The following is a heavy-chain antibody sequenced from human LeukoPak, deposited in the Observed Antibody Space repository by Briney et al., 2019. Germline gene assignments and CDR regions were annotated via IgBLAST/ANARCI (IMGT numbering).Heavy chain of an antibody. V-gene: IGHV1-2*02. Sequence: GASVKVSCKASGYTFTGYYMHWVRQAPGQGLEWMGWINPNSGGTNYAQKFQGRVTMTRDTSISTAYMELSRLRSDDTAVYYCARARLAYDSKYATDYWGQGTLVTVSS. CDR2: INPNSGGT. D-gene: IGHD3-22*01. CDR3: ARARLAYDSKYATDY. J-gene: IGHJ4*02. CDR1: GYTFTGYY.